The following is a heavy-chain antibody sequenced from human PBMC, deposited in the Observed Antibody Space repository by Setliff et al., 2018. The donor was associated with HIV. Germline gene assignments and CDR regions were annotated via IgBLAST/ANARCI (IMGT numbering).Heavy chain of an antibody. Sequence: TLSLTCTVSDGSISSYYWSWIRQPPGKGLEWIGEINHSGSTHYNPSLKSRFTISVDTSKNQFSLKVNSVTAADTAVYYCARGARLLAGYSDRWDYYYMGVWGKGTTVTVSS. D-gene: IGHD6-13*01. CDR1: DGSISSYY. CDR3: ARGARLLAGYSDRWDYYYMGV. V-gene: IGHV4-34*01. CDR2: INHSGST. J-gene: IGHJ6*03.